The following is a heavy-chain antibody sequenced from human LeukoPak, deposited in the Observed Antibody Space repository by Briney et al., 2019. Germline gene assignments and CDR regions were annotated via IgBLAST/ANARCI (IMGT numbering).Heavy chain of an antibody. CDR1: GGSFSGYY. CDR2: INHSGST. J-gene: IGHJ4*02. CDR3: ARAAGGSLD. Sequence: MSSETLSLTCAVYGGSFSGYYWTWIRQPPGKGLEWIGEINHSGSTNYNPSLKSRVTISVDTSKNQFSLKLNSVIAADTAVYYCARAAGGSLDWGQGTLVTVSS. V-gene: IGHV4-34*01. D-gene: IGHD1-26*01.